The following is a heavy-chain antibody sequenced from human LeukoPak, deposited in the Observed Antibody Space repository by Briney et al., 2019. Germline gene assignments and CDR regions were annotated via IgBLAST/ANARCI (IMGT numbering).Heavy chain of an antibody. J-gene: IGHJ4*02. CDR3: ARGYNILTGYYYFDF. CDR1: GGSISSYY. V-gene: IGHV4-4*07. D-gene: IGHD3-9*01. Sequence: SETLSLTCTVSGGSISSYYWSWIRQPAGKGLELIGRIYSSGSTNYSPSLKSRVTMSVDTSKNQFSLKLTSVTAADTAVYYCARGYNILTGYYYFDFWGQGTLVTVSS. CDR2: IYSSGST.